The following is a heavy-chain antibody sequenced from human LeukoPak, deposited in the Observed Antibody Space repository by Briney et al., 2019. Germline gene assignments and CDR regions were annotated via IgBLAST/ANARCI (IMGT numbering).Heavy chain of an antibody. Sequence: SETLSLTCTVSGGSICSYYWSWIRQPPGKGLEWIAYIYYSGSTSYNPSLKSRVTISVDTSKNQFSLKLNSVTAADTAMYYCARLFHPALSGNYPFDYWGQGTLVTVSS. CDR2: IYYSGST. CDR3: ARLFHPALSGNYPFDY. D-gene: IGHD1-26*01. V-gene: IGHV4-59*01. CDR1: GGSICSYY. J-gene: IGHJ4*02.